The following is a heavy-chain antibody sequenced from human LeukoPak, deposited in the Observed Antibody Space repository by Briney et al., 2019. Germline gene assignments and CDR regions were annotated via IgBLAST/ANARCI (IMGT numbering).Heavy chain of an antibody. CDR2: IIPIFGTA. Sequence: ASVKVSCKASGHTFTSYYMHWVRQAPGQGLEWMGGIIPIFGTANYAQKFQGRVTITTDTSTSTAYMELRSLRSDDTAVYYCARDPSHIAVAGLPMDVWGKGTTVTVFS. D-gene: IGHD6-19*01. CDR3: ARDPSHIAVAGLPMDV. CDR1: GHTFTSYY. J-gene: IGHJ6*03. V-gene: IGHV1-69*05.